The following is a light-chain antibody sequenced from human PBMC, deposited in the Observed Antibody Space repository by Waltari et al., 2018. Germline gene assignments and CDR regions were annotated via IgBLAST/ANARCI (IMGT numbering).Light chain of an antibody. V-gene: IGKV1-13*02. J-gene: IGKJ4*01. CDR3: QQFHSYPLT. CDR1: QGISST. Sequence: AIQLTQSPSSLSASVGDRITITCRASQGISSTLAWYQQELGKGPRLLISDASSLQSGVPSRFSGSGSGTDFTLTISSLQPEDFATYYCQQFHSYPLTFGGGTKVEIK. CDR2: DAS.